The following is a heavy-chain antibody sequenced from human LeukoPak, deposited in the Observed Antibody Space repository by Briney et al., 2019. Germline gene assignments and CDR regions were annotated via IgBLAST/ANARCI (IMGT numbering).Heavy chain of an antibody. Sequence: PSETLSLTCLGSGGSISSYYWSWIRQPAGRGLEGVGRSYTRGSTNYNPSPKSPVTRSVDTSKNQISLKLSSVTAADTAVYYCARSIFGVVSRYYYYYMDVWGKGTTVTVSS. CDR3: ARSIFGVVSRYYYYYMDV. CDR1: GGSISSYY. D-gene: IGHD3-3*01. J-gene: IGHJ6*03. CDR2: SYTRGST. V-gene: IGHV4-4*07.